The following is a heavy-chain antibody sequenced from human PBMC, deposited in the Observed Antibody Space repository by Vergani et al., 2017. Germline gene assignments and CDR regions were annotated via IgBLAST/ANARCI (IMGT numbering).Heavy chain of an antibody. D-gene: IGHD6-25*01. CDR1: GGSISSGDHC. CDR2: IFYSGTT. V-gene: IGHV4-31*11. J-gene: IGHJ6*03. Sequence: QVQLQESGPGVVKPSQTLSLTFAVSGGSISSGDHCWTWIRQRPGKGLEWIGYIFYSGTTYDNPSLRSRLTISVDTSQNQFSLKLRSVTAADTAVYYCARVDTQVPATSHFYYIQVWGKGTTVVVSS. CDR3: ARVDTQVPATSHFYYIQV.